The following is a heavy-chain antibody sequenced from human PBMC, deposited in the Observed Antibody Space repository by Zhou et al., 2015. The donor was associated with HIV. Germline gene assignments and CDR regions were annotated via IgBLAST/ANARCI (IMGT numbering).Heavy chain of an antibody. Sequence: QVQLVQSGAEVKKPGSSVKVSCKASGGTFSSYAISWVRQAPGQGLEWMGGIIPIFGTANYAQKFQGRVTITADESTSTAYMELSSLRSEDTAVYYCASSGNYGSGSYSDYYYYYMDVWGKGTTVTVSS. J-gene: IGHJ6*03. CDR2: IIPIFGTA. V-gene: IGHV1-69*01. CDR1: GGTFSSYA. CDR3: ASSGNYGSGSYSDYYYYYMDV. D-gene: IGHD3-10*01.